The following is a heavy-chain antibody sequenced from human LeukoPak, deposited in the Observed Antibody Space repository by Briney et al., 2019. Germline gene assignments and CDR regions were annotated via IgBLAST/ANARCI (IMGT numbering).Heavy chain of an antibody. J-gene: IGHJ6*03. V-gene: IGHV1-69*13. CDR1: GGTFSSYA. CDR3: ARSPPEGNSGYYYYYYMDV. D-gene: IGHD4-23*01. CDR2: IIPIFSTT. Sequence: ASVKVSCKASGGTFSSYAVSWVRQAPGQGLEWMGGIIPIFSTTTYAQKFQGRVTITADESTTTAYMELNSLRSEDTAVYYCARSPPEGNSGYYYYYYMDVWGKGTTVTVSS.